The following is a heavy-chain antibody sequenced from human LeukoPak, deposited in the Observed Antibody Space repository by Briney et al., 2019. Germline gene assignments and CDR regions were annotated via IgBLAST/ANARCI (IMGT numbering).Heavy chain of an antibody. CDR3: ARLSDTPAYYYSSGYYHIRY. D-gene: IGHD3-22*01. V-gene: IGHV1-8*01. CDR1: GYTFTAYD. CDR2: MNPDTGNT. Sequence: ATVKVSCKASGYTFTAYDINWVRQGAGQGLEWIGWMNPDTGNTGYAQKFQGRVTMTRDTSKSTAYMDLNSLRSEDTAVYYCARLSDTPAYYYSSGYYHIRYWGQGTLLTVSS. J-gene: IGHJ4*02.